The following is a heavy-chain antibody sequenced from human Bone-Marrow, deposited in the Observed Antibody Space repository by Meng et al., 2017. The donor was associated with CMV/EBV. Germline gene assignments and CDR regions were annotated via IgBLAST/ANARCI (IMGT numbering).Heavy chain of an antibody. J-gene: IGHJ4*02. CDR3: ATDTGSH. Sequence: GGSLRLSCAASGFTFSDYYMTWVRQAPGKGLEWVATLNQDGSQKYYVDSVKGRFTVSKDNAKNSLSLQMSSLRVEDTAVYYCATDTGSHWGQGTLVTVSS. CDR1: GFTFSDYY. CDR2: LNQDGSQK. D-gene: IGHD3-10*01. V-gene: IGHV3-7*01.